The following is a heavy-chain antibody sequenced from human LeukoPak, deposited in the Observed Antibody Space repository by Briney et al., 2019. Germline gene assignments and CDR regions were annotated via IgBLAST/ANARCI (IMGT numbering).Heavy chain of an antibody. Sequence: NPGGSLRLSCAASGFTFNDFAMTWVRQAPGKGLEWVSSIGEPGTYYADSVKGRFTISRDNAKNSLYLRMSSLRVEDTAVYYCARGEGYYASGSYYIDYWGQGTLVTVSS. CDR1: GFTFNDFA. CDR2: IGEPGT. V-gene: IGHV3-69-1*01. CDR3: ARGEGYYASGSYYIDY. D-gene: IGHD3-10*01. J-gene: IGHJ4*02.